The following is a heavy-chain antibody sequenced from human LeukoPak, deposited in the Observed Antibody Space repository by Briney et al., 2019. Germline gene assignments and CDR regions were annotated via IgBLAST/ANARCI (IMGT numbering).Heavy chain of an antibody. CDR1: GGSISSYH. CDR3: ARGTVTTEYFQP. Sequence: PSETLSLTCTVSGGSISSYHWSWIRQPPGKELEWIGYIYYTGSTNYNPSLKSRVTISVDTSKNQSSLKLSSVTAADTAVYYCARGTVTTEYFQPWGQGTLVTVSS. D-gene: IGHD4-17*01. CDR2: IYYTGST. J-gene: IGHJ1*01. V-gene: IGHV4-59*01.